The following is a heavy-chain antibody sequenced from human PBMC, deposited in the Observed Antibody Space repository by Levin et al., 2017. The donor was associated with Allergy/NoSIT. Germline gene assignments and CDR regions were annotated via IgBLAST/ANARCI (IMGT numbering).Heavy chain of an antibody. Sequence: PSETLSLTCTVSGGSISTSSYHWGWVRQPPGTGLEWIGNIYYTGRTSYNPSLKSRVTISIDTSKKQFFLRLNSVTAAATAVYYCARVKSAISAAGPEKWGQGALVTVSA. CDR2: IYYTGRT. CDR1: GGSISTSSYH. CDR3: ARVKSAISAAGPEK. J-gene: IGHJ4*02. V-gene: IGHV4-39*07. D-gene: IGHD6-25*01.